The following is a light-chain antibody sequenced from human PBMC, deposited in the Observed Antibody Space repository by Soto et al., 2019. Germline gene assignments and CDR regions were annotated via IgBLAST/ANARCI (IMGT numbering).Light chain of an antibody. CDR3: CSFAGAYTLDVV. V-gene: IGLV2-11*01. J-gene: IGLJ2*01. Sequence: QSALTQPRSVSGSPGQSVTISCTGTTGDVGGYNYVSWYQHHPGKVPKLVIYEVAERPSGVPARFSGSKSGNTASLTISGLQPGDEADYYCCSFAGAYTLDVVFGGGTKLTVL. CDR1: TGDVGGYNY. CDR2: EVA.